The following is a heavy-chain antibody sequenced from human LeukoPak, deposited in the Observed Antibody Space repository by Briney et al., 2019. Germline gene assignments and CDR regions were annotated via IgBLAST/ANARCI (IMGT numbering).Heavy chain of an antibody. J-gene: IGHJ4*02. CDR3: ARTPFEYSSSSVYFGY. CDR2: IIPIFGTA. Sequence: SVKVSCKASGDTFSSYAISWVRQAPGQGLEWMGGIIPIFGTANYAQKFQGRVTITTDETTSTAYMELRSLRSEDKAVYFCARTPFEYSSSSVYFGYWGQGTLVTVSS. CDR1: GDTFSSYA. V-gene: IGHV1-69*05. D-gene: IGHD6-6*01.